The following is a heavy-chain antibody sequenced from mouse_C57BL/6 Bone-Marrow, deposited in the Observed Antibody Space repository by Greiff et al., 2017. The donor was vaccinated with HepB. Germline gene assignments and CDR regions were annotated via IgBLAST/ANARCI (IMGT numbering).Heavy chain of an antibody. V-gene: IGHV7-3*01. CDR1: GFTFTDYY. D-gene: IGHD1-1*01. Sequence: GLVQPGGSLSLSCAASGFTFTDYYMSWVRQPPGKALEWLGFIRNKANGYTTEYSASVKGRFTISRDNSQSILYLQMNALRAEDSATYYCARSFYGSSWYFDVWGTGTTVTVSS. J-gene: IGHJ1*03. CDR3: ARSFYGSSWYFDV. CDR2: IRNKANGYTT.